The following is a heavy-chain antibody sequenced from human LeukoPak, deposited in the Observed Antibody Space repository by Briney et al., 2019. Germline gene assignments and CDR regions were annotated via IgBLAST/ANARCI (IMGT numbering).Heavy chain of an antibody. D-gene: IGHD5-18*01. CDR2: ISYDGSNK. CDR1: GFTFSSYG. CDR3: AKDIRGYSYGSFDY. J-gene: IGHJ4*02. V-gene: IGHV3-30*18. Sequence: GGSLRLSCAASGFTFSSYGMHWVRQAPGKGLEWVAVISYDGSNKYHADSVKGRFTISRDNSKNTLYLQMNSLRAEDTAVYYCAKDIRGYSYGSFDYWGQGTLVTVSS.